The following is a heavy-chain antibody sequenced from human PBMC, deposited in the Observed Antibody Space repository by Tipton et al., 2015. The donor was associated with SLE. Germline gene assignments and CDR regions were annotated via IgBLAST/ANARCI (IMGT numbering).Heavy chain of an antibody. Sequence: TLSLTCTVSGVSITSDSHYWGWIRQPAGKGLEWLGRIYTSGGIDYNPSLKSRVTMSVDTSKNQFSLKLNSVTAADTAVYFCATDLRPPGTYFDPWGQGTLVTVSS. CDR2: IYTSGGI. J-gene: IGHJ5*02. CDR1: GVSITSDSHY. D-gene: IGHD1-26*01. CDR3: ATDLRPPGTYFDP. V-gene: IGHV4-61*02.